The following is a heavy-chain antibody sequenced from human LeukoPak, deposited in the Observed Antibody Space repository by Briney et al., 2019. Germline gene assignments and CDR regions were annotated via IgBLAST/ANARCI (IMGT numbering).Heavy chain of an antibody. Sequence: GGSLRLSCEASGFSFSSYWMSWVRLAPGKGPEGLANIKQGESEKYSVDSVKGRFTISRDNSKSTLYIQMNSLRAEDTAVYYCARAKPKNMVRGLIMRRESRYYFDSWGPGTLVTVSS. D-gene: IGHD3-10*01. V-gene: IGHV3-7*03. CDR3: ARAKPKNMVRGLIMRRESRYYFDS. CDR2: IKQGESEK. CDR1: GFSFSSYW. J-gene: IGHJ4*02.